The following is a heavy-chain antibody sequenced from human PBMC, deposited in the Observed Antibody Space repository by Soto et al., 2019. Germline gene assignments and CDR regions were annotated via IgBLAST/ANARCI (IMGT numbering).Heavy chain of an antibody. D-gene: IGHD3-22*01. CDR2: ISSSGNTI. Sequence: GGSLRLSCAASGFTFSDYYMTWIRQAPGKGLEWVSYISSSGNTIYYADSVKGRCTISRDNAKNSLYLQMNSLRAEDTAVYYCARDPTYFYDSSGCYDYWGQGTLVTVSS. CDR1: GFTFSDYY. CDR3: ARDPTYFYDSSGCYDY. V-gene: IGHV3-11*04. J-gene: IGHJ4*02.